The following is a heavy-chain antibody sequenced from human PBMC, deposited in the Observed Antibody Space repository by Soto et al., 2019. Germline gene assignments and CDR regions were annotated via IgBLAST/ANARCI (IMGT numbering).Heavy chain of an antibody. V-gene: IGHV4-38-2*01. Sequence: SSAPLYLTCAVSGYSISSGYYWGWILQPPGKGLEWIGSIYHSGSTYYNPSLKSRVTISVDTSKNQFSLKLSSVTTADTAVYYCARARGSYSSGDAQYFQLWGQGTLVTVSS. CDR2: IYHSGST. CDR3: ARARGSYSSGDAQYFQL. D-gene: IGHD6-19*01. J-gene: IGHJ1*01. CDR1: GYSISSGYY.